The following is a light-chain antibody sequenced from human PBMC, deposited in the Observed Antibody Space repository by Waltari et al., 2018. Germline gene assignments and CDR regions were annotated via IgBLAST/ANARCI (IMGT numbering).Light chain of an antibody. CDR2: RNT. Sequence: QSVLTQPPSASGTPGQRVTISCSGSSSDIGSKYVYCYQQLPGTAPKLLIYRNTQRPSGIPDRFSASKSGTSASLAISGLRSEDEADYYCAARDDSLSAPVFFGGGTKLTVL. J-gene: IGLJ2*01. V-gene: IGLV1-47*01. CDR3: AARDDSLSAPVF. CDR1: SSDIGSKY.